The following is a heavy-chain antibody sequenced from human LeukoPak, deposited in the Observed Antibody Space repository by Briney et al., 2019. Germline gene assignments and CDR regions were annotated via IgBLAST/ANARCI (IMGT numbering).Heavy chain of an antibody. J-gene: IGHJ4*02. V-gene: IGHV3-74*01. CDR2: INSDGSST. CDR1: GFTFSSYW. D-gene: IGHD3-9*01. Sequence: GGSLRLSCAASGFTFSSYWMHWVRQAPGKGLVWVSRINSDGSSTSYADSVKGRFTISRDNAKNTLYLQMNSLRAEDTAVYYCARGHYDILTGYYWFDYWGQGTLVTVSS. CDR3: ARGHYDILTGYYWFDY.